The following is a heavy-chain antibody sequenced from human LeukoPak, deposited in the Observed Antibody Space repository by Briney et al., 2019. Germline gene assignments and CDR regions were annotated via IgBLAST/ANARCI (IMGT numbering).Heavy chain of an antibody. V-gene: IGHV3-23*01. J-gene: IGHJ4*02. CDR3: TKGGWGTVLDY. CDR2: ISGTGDTT. Sequence: PGGSLRPSCAASGFTFSNYAMSWVRQAPGEGLEWVSTISGTGDTTYYADSLKGRLTISRDNSKNTLYLQMSSLRADDTAVYYCTKGGWGTVLDYWGQGTLVTVSS. D-gene: IGHD3-10*01. CDR1: GFTFSNYA.